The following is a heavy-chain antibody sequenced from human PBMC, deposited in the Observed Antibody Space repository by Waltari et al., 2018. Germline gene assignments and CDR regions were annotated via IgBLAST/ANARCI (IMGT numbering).Heavy chain of an antibody. J-gene: IGHJ4*02. V-gene: IGHV3-30*01. CDR2: ISYNEKNK. Sequence: QVVLVESGGGVVQPGRSLRLSCAVSGFTFSSYSMHWVRQAPGKGLEWVALISYNEKNKLYADAVKGRVTISRDNSKNTLYLQMNSLTPKDTALYYCARVGSQWQVRTGDVLEYWGQGTLVTVSS. D-gene: IGHD6-19*01. CDR1: GFTFSSYS. CDR3: ARVGSQWQVRTGDVLEY.